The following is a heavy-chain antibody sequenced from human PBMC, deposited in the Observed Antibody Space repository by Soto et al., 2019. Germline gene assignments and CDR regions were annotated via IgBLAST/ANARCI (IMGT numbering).Heavy chain of an antibody. Sequence: QVQLVQSEGEVQQPGASVKLACKASGYSFTSFGISWVRQAPGQGLEWMGWISPNSGATRYAQNLQGRVTMTTETSTTAAYLELRRLTSDDTALYYCVRERWTNYGPQNFFDFWGLGALVTVSS. V-gene: IGHV1-18*01. D-gene: IGHD4-17*01. CDR1: GYSFTSFG. J-gene: IGHJ4*02. CDR2: ISPNSGAT. CDR3: VRERWTNYGPQNFFDF.